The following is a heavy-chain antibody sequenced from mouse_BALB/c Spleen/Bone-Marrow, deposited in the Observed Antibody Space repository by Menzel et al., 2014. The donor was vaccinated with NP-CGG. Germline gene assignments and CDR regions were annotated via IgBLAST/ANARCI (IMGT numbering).Heavy chain of an antibody. Sequence: EVKLVESGAEFVKPGASVKLSCTASGFNIKDTYMDWVKQRPGQGLEWIGRIDPANGNTKYDPKFQGKATITADTSSNTAYLQLSSLTSEDTAVYYCGRGFTDFDYWGQGTTLTVSS. CDR2: IDPANGNT. V-gene: IGHV14-3*02. J-gene: IGHJ2*01. CDR3: GRGFTDFDY. CDR1: GFNIKDTY.